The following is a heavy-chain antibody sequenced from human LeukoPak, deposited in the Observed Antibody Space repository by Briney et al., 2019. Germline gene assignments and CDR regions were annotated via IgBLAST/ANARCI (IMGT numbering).Heavy chain of an antibody. V-gene: IGHV1-3*03. D-gene: IGHD2-15*01. J-gene: IGHJ4*02. Sequence: ASVKVSCKASGYTFTSYAMHWVRQAPGQRLEWMGWINAGNGNTKYSQEFQGRVTITRDTSASTAYMELSSLRSEDMAVYYCAREGTKYCSGGSCYWFDYWGQGTLVTVSS. CDR3: AREGTKYCSGGSCYWFDY. CDR2: INAGNGNT. CDR1: GYTFTSYA.